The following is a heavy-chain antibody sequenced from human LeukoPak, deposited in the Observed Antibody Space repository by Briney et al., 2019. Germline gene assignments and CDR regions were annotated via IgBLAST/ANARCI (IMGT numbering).Heavy chain of an antibody. CDR3: AKDWPSEWQQLPDYDAVDV. CDR2: ISDSGST. D-gene: IGHD6-13*01. J-gene: IGHJ3*01. CDR1: GFTFSNYA. Sequence: GGSLRLSCAASGFTFSNYAMTWVRQAPGKGLEWVSTISDSGSTFYADSVKGRFTISRDNSKNTLFLQMNGLRADDTAVYYCAKDWPSEWQQLPDYDAVDVWGQGAMVTVSS. V-gene: IGHV3-23*01.